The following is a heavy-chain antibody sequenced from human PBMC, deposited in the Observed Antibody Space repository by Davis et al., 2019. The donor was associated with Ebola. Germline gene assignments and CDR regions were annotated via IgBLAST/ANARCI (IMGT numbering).Heavy chain of an antibody. D-gene: IGHD2-15*01. CDR3: ARANSGCTGGGCFSGHWFDP. V-gene: IGHV3-13*01. CDR2: IGTIGGDT. CDR1: GFTFSYYD. J-gene: IGHJ5*02. Sequence: PGRSLKISCAASGFTFSYYDMQWVRQAAGKGLEWVSGIGTIGGDTHYADSVKGRFTISRDDAKNSLYLQMDSLRAGDTAIYYCARANSGCTGGGCFSGHWFDPWGQGTLVTVSS.